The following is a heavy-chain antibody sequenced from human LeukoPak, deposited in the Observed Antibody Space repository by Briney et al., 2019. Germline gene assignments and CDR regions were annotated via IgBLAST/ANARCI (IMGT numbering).Heavy chain of an antibody. CDR2: TYYRSKWYN. CDR3: ARDIPGSQDAFDL. D-gene: IGHD1-20*01. J-gene: IGHJ3*01. Sequence: SQTLSLTCVISGDSVSSNNVAWNWLRQSPWRGLEWLGRTYYRSKWYNDYAVSMKGRITINPDTSKNQFSLQLKSVTPEDTAMYYCARDIPGSQDAFDLWGQGTMVIVSS. V-gene: IGHV6-1*01. CDR1: GDSVSSNNVA.